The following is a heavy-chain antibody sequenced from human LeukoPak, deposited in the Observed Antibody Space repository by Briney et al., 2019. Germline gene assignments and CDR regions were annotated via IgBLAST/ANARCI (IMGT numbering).Heavy chain of an antibody. CDR3: ARSGAVVSMANWFDP. V-gene: IGHV4-39*07. D-gene: IGHD2-15*01. CDR1: GGSVSSDTYY. Sequence: SETLSLTCTVSGGSVSSDTYYCVWIRQPPGKGLEWIGSIYYSGSTYYNPSLKSRVTISVDMSKKQVSLKMTSMTAADTAVYYCARSGAVVSMANWFDPWGQGTLVTVSS. J-gene: IGHJ5*02. CDR2: IYYSGST.